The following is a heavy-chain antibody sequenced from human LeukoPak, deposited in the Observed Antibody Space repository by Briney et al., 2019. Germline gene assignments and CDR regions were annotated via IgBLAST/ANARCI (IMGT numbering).Heavy chain of an antibody. CDR3: ARHVYYYDSSGYSLWYFDL. Sequence: SETLSLTCAVYGGSFSGYYWSWIRQPPGKGLEWIGYIYYSGSSNYNPSLKSRVTMSVDTSKNQFSLKLRSVTAADTAVYYCARHVYYYDSSGYSLWYFDLWGRGTLVTVSS. CDR1: GGSFSGYY. D-gene: IGHD3-22*01. CDR2: IYYSGSS. V-gene: IGHV4-59*08. J-gene: IGHJ2*01.